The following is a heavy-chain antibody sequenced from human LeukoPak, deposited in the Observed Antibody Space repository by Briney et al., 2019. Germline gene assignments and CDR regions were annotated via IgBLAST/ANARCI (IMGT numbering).Heavy chain of an antibody. V-gene: IGHV4-59*01. D-gene: IGHD3-10*01. CDR1: GGSLSNYY. CDR3: ARSHASRSYYNLNDY. J-gene: IGHJ4*01. CDR2: IYYSGST. Sequence: SETLSPTCTVSGGSLSNYYWSWIRQPPGKGLEWIGYIYYSGSTNYNPSLRSRVSISVDTSKNQFSLTLNSVTAADTAVYYCARSHASRSYYNLNDYWGQGTLVTVST.